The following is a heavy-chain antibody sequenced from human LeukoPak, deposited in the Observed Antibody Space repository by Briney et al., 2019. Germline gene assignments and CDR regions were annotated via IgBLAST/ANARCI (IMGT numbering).Heavy chain of an antibody. CDR1: GGSISSYY. V-gene: IGHV4-59*08. CDR2: IYYSGGT. Sequence: SETLSLTCTVSGGSISSYYWSWIRQPPGKGLEWIGYIYYSGGTNYNPSLKSRVTISVDTSKNQFSLKLSSVTAADTAVYYCARLRSGSYSFDYWGQGTLVTVSS. J-gene: IGHJ4*02. CDR3: ARLRSGSYSFDY. D-gene: IGHD1-26*01.